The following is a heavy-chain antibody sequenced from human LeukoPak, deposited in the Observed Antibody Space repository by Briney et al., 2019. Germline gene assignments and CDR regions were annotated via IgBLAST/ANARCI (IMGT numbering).Heavy chain of an antibody. CDR1: GGSISSYY. CDR3: ARGRRILTGRQIDY. J-gene: IGHJ4*02. V-gene: IGHV4-59*12. D-gene: IGHD3-9*01. Sequence: SETLSLTCTVSGGSISSYYWSWIRQPPGKGLEWIGYIYYSGSTNYNPSLKSRVTISVDTSKNQFSLKLSSVTAADTAVYYCARGRRILTGRQIDYWGQGTLVTVSS. CDR2: IYYSGST.